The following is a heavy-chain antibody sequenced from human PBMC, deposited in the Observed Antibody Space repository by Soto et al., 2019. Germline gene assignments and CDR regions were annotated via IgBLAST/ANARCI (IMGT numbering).Heavy chain of an antibody. Sequence: QVQLVQSGAEVNKPGASVKVSCKASGYSFNNYGISWVRQAPGQGLEWMGWISTYNGDTNYARNVQGRVSMTRDTSTSTAYLEMRSLRSDDTAVYYCARDGGYRSGWFDYWGQGTLVTVSS. CDR3: ARDGGYRSGWFDY. J-gene: IGHJ4*02. CDR2: ISTYNGDT. CDR1: GYSFNNYG. D-gene: IGHD6-19*01. V-gene: IGHV1-18*01.